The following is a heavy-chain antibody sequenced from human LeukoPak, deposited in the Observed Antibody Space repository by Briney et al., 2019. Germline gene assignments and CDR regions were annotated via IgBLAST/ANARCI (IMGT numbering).Heavy chain of an antibody. CDR3: ARGGSYDYVWGSYRLFDY. Sequence: SETLSLTCTVSGGSISSGDYYWSWIRQPPGKGLEFIGYIYYSGSTYYNPSLKSRVTISVDTSKNQFSLKLSSVTAADTAVYYCARGGSYDYVWGSYRLFDYWGQGTLVTVSS. CDR1: GGSISSGDYY. CDR2: IYYSGST. J-gene: IGHJ4*02. V-gene: IGHV4-30-4*01. D-gene: IGHD3-16*02.